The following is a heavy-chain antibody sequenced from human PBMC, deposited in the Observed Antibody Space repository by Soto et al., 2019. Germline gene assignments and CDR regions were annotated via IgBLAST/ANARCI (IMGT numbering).Heavy chain of an antibody. Sequence: SDTVPKSCTEGDGVDSSGGYYWTWINEPPGKRPRWIASFLDDGDAYYSPSLKSRVTKSVDTSRNQFPLNLSSVTAADTAVYCCARHADPLGSLGAYFDSWCQVTLVTVSS. CDR1: DGVDSSGGYY. CDR3: ARHADPLGSLGAYFDS. D-gene: IGHD2-15*01. V-gene: IGHV4-39*01. CDR2: FLDDGDA. J-gene: IGHJ4*02.